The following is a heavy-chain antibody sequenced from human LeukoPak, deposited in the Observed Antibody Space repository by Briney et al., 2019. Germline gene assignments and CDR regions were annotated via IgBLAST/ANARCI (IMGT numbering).Heavy chain of an antibody. V-gene: IGHV3-33*08. D-gene: IGHD4-11*01. J-gene: IGHJ4*02. CDR2: IQPDGDNI. CDR1: GFTFSSYG. CDR3: ARDRDYSKDY. Sequence: GRSLRLSCAASGFTFSSYGMHWVRQAPGKGLEWVANIQPDGDNIWCADSVKGRFTISRDNSKSTLYLQMNSLRVEDTAVYYCARDRDYSKDYWGQGTLVTVSS.